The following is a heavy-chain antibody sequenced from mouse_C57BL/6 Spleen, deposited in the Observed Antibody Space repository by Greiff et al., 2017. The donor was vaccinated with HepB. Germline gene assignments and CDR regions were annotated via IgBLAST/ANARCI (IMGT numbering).Heavy chain of an antibody. D-gene: IGHD2-1*01. CDR3: ANGNFLFDY. CDR2: INPYNGDT. J-gene: IGHJ2*01. Sequence: EVKLMESGPELVKPGDSVKISCKASGYSFTGYFMNWVMQSHGKSLEWIGRINPYNGDTFYNQKFKGKATLTVDKSSSTAHMELRSLTSEDSAVYYCANGNFLFDYWGQGTTLTVSS. V-gene: IGHV1-20*01. CDR1: GYSFTGYF.